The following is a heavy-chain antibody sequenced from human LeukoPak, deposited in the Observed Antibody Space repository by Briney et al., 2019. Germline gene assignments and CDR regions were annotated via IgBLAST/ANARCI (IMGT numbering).Heavy chain of an antibody. CDR3: TTASPIYNWNEEQREY. CDR2: IKSKTDGGTT. CDR1: GFTFSNAL. J-gene: IGHJ4*02. Sequence: PGGSLRLSCAASGFTFSNALMSWVRQAPGKGLEWVGRIKSKTDGGTTDYAAPVKGRFTISRDDSKNTLFLQMNSLKTEDTAIYYCTTASPIYNWNEEQREYWGQGTLVTVSS. D-gene: IGHD1-1*01. V-gene: IGHV3-15*01.